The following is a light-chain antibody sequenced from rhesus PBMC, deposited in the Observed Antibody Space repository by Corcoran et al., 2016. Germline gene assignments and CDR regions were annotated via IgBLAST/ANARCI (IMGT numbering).Light chain of an antibody. CDR3: SSYAGSNTIYI. CDR1: SSDIGGYNY. V-gene: IGLV2-32*02. CDR2: EVS. Sequence: QAALTQPRSVSGSPGQSVSISCTGTSSDIGGYNYVSWYQQHPGTAPKLMIYEVSKRPLGVFDRFSGSKSGNTASLTISGLQAEDEADYYCSSYAGSNTIYIFGAGTRLTVL. J-gene: IGLJ1*01.